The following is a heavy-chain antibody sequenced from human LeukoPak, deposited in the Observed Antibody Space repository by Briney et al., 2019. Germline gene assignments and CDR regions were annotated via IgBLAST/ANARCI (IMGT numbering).Heavy chain of an antibody. V-gene: IGHV1-24*01. Sequence: ASVKVSCKVSGYTLTELSMHWVRQAPGKGLEWMGGFDPEDGETIYAQKFQGRVTMTEDTSTDTAYMELSSLRSEDTAVYYCATNIYSPGTMVRGVSCAFDIWGQGTMVTVSS. CDR2: FDPEDGET. CDR1: GYTLTELS. J-gene: IGHJ3*02. D-gene: IGHD3-10*01. CDR3: ATNIYSPGTMVRGVSCAFDI.